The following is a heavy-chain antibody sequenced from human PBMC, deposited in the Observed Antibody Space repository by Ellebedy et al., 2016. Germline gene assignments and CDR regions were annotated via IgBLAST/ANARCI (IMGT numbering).Heavy chain of an antibody. J-gene: IGHJ4*02. D-gene: IGHD2-2*01. CDR3: ARGDSTSGYWLDS. CDR2: ISDSGNSK. CDR1: GFSFRDYY. V-gene: IGHV3-11*01. Sequence: GESLKISXAASGFSFRDYYMTWIRQAPGKGLEWVSYISDSGNSKYYADSVKGRFTISRDNAANLLFLQLNSLRAEDTAVYYCARGDSTSGYWLDSWGQGTLVTVSS.